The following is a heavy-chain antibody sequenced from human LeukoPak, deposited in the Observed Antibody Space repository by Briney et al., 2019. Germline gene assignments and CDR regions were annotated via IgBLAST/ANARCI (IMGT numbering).Heavy chain of an antibody. D-gene: IGHD6-19*01. CDR3: ARAPHPYSSGWYRRAFDI. Sequence: KTSETLSLTCAVYGGSFSGYYWSWIRQPPGKGLEWIGEINHSGSTNYNPSLKSRVTISVDTSKNQFSLKLSSVTAADTAVYYCARAPHPYSSGWYRRAFDIWGQGTMVTVSS. CDR2: INHSGST. CDR1: GGSFSGYY. V-gene: IGHV4-34*01. J-gene: IGHJ3*02.